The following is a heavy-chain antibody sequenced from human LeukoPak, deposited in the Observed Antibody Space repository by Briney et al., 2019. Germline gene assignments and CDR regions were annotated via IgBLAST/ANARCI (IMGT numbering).Heavy chain of an antibody. J-gene: IGHJ4*02. CDR2: ISGSGSST. D-gene: IGHD3-3*01. V-gene: IGHV3-23*01. Sequence: GGSLRLSCAASGFTFSTYAMSWVRQAPGKGLEWVSAISGSGSSTYYADSVKGRFTISGDNSKNTLYLQMNSLRAEDTAVFYCARGLADTIFGVVMPFDYWGQGTLVTVSS. CDR1: GFTFSTYA. CDR3: ARGLADTIFGVVMPFDY.